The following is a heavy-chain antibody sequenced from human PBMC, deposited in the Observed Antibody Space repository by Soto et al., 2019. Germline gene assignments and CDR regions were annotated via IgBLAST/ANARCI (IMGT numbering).Heavy chain of an antibody. J-gene: IGHJ4*02. CDR1: GGTFSSYT. CDR3: ARGGAGSGYGD. Sequence: QVQLVQSGAEVKKPGSSVKVSCKASGGTFSSYTISWVRQAPGQGLEWMGRIIPILGIANYAQRFQGRVTITADKSTSTAYMELSSLRSEDTAVYYCARGGAGSGYGDWGQGTLVTVSS. V-gene: IGHV1-69*02. D-gene: IGHD5-12*01. CDR2: IIPILGIA.